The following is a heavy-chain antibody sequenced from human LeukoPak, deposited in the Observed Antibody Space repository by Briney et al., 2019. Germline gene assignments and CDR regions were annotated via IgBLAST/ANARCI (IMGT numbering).Heavy chain of an antibody. V-gene: IGHV1-69*04. Sequence: SVKVSCKASGGTFSSYTISWVRQAPGQGLEWMGRIIPILGIANYAQKFQGRVTITADKSTSTAYMELSSLRSEDTAVYYCARDPRYYDSSGLNFDPWGQGTLVTVSS. CDR3: ARDPRYYDSSGLNFDP. CDR1: GGTFSSYT. J-gene: IGHJ5*02. D-gene: IGHD3-22*01. CDR2: IIPILGIA.